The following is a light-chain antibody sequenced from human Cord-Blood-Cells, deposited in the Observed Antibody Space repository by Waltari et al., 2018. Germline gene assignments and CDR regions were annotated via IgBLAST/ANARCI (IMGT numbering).Light chain of an antibody. V-gene: IGKV3-15*01. CDR1: QSVSSN. CDR2: CAP. Sequence: EIVMPQPHATLSAPPGEAATLSCSASQSVSSNLAWYQQKPCQAPRLLIYCAPTRATGIPARFSGSGSGTEFTLTISSLQSEDFAVYYCQQYNNWPPTFGQGTKVEIK. J-gene: IGKJ1*01. CDR3: QQYNNWPPT.